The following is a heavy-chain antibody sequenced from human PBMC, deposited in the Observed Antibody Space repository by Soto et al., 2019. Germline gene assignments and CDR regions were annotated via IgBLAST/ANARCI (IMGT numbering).Heavy chain of an antibody. CDR3: ARDGEVYCGGDCYAFDY. CDR1: GASISNYY. CDR2: IYHSGST. Sequence: SETLSLTCTVSGASISNYYWSWIRQPPGKGLEWIGYIYHSGSTNYNPSLKSRVTISVDTSKNQFSLKLRSVTAADTAVYYCARDGEVYCGGDCYAFDYWGQGTLVTVSS. D-gene: IGHD2-21*02. V-gene: IGHV4-59*01. J-gene: IGHJ4*02.